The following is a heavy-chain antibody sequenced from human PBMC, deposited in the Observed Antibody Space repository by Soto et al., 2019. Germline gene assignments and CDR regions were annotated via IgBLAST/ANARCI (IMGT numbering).Heavy chain of an antibody. Sequence: GGSLRLSCAASGFTFDNYAMNWVRQAPGKGLEWVSGITGSGENTYYADSVKGRFTISRDNSKNTLYVQLNSLRVEDTAIYYCAKVSLGATTITDFYYYGMDVWGQGTMVTVSS. D-gene: IGHD1-26*01. CDR1: GFTFDNYA. J-gene: IGHJ6*02. CDR2: ITGSGENT. V-gene: IGHV3-23*01. CDR3: AKVSLGATTITDFYYYGMDV.